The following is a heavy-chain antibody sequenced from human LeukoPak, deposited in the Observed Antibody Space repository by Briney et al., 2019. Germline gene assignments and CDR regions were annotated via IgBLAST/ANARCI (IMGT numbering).Heavy chain of an antibody. CDR3: AKDQGYDFWSGYYHYYYYMDV. Sequence: GGSLRLSCAASGFTFSSYWMHWVRQAPGKGLVWVSRINSDGSSTSYADSVKGRFTISRDNDKNTLYLQMNSLRAEDTAVYYCAKDQGYDFWSGYYHYYYYMDVWGKGTTVTVSS. D-gene: IGHD3-3*01. CDR1: GFTFSSYW. V-gene: IGHV3-74*01. CDR2: INSDGSST. J-gene: IGHJ6*03.